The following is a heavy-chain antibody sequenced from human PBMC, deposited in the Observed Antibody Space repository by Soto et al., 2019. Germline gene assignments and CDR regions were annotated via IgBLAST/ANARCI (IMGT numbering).Heavy chain of an antibody. CDR2: IDPSDSYT. Sequence: GESLKISCKGSGYSFASYWISWVRQMPGKGLEWMGRIDPSDSYTNYSPSFQGHVTISADKSISTAYLKWSSLKASDTAMYYCARLQEAAGDNDLTFDYWGQGTLVTVSS. CDR1: GYSFASYW. CDR3: ARLQEAAGDNDLTFDY. V-gene: IGHV5-10-1*01. J-gene: IGHJ4*02. D-gene: IGHD6-13*01.